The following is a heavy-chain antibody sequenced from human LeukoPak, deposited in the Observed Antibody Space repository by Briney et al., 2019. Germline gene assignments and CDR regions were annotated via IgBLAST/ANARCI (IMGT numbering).Heavy chain of an antibody. Sequence: QPGGSLRLSCAASGFTFSSYAMHWVRQAPGKGLEWVAVISYDGSNKYYADSVKGRFTISRDNSKNTLYLQMNSLRAEDTAVYYCMRGGRRTLVVVATKGGVDYWGQGTLVTVSS. D-gene: IGHD2-15*01. CDR3: MRGGRRTLVVVATKGGVDY. CDR1: GFTFSSYA. J-gene: IGHJ4*02. V-gene: IGHV3-30*04. CDR2: ISYDGSNK.